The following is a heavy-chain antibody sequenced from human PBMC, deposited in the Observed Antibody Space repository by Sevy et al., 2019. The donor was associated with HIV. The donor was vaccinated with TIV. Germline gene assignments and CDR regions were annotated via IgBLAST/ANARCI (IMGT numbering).Heavy chain of an antibody. CDR2: ISSSSSTI. D-gene: IGHD6-19*01. Sequence: GGSLRLSCAASGFTFSSYSMNWVRQAPGKGLEWVSYISSSSSTIYYADSVKGRFTISRDNAKNSLYLQMNSLRAEDTAVYYCARDSSGWFRGGPFDYWGQGTLVTVSS. CDR3: ARDSSGWFRGGPFDY. J-gene: IGHJ4*02. V-gene: IGHV3-48*01. CDR1: GFTFSSYS.